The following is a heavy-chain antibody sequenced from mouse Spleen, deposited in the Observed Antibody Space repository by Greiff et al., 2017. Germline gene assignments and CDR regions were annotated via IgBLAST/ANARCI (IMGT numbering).Heavy chain of an antibody. Sequence: EVKVIESGGGLVQPGGSMKLSCVASGFTFSNYWMNWVRQSPEKGLEWVAQIRLKSDNYATHYAESVKGRFTISRDDSKSSVYLQMNNLRAEDTGIYYCTGGDGYYVFLFAYWGQGTLVTVSA. V-gene: IGHV6-3*01. CDR2: IRLKSDNYAT. J-gene: IGHJ3*01. CDR3: TGGDGYYVFLFAY. CDR1: GFTFSNYW. D-gene: IGHD2-3*01.